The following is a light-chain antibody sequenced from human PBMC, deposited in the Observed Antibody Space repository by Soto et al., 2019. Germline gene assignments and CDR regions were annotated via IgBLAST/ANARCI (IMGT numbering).Light chain of an antibody. CDR3: QQSYKTPYT. CDR2: AAS. J-gene: IGKJ2*01. V-gene: IGKV1-39*01. CDR1: QSISNY. Sequence: DIQVTQSPSSLSASVGDRVTITCRASQSISNYLNWYQQKPGKAPRVLIYAASSLEGGVPSRFSGSGSGTDFTLNINSLQPGDFATYYCQQSYKTPYTFGQGTKLEIK.